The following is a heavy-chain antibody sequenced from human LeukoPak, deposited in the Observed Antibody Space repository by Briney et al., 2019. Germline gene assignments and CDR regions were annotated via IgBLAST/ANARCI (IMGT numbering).Heavy chain of an antibody. CDR2: IEHSGRT. J-gene: IGHJ4*02. D-gene: IGHD6-13*01. CDR3: ARKSIVTAGRKPYDY. Sequence: SETLSLTCAVYGGSFNGYYWSWSRQSPGKGVGWVGEIEHSGRTNSNPSLKSRVIISVAMSKNQFSLRLTSVTAADTAIYYCARKSIVTAGRKPYDYWDQGTLVTVSS. V-gene: IGHV4-34*01. CDR1: GGSFNGYY.